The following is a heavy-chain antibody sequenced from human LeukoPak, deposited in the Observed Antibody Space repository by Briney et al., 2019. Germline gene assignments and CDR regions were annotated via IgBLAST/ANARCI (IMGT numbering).Heavy chain of an antibody. CDR2: ISPNSGGT. V-gene: IGHV1-2*02. J-gene: IGHJ5*02. CDR3: ARSNIATRRGGNWFDP. CDR1: GYTLTDYY. D-gene: IGHD6-6*01. Sequence: ASVTVSCKASGYTLTDYYMHWVRQAPGQGLEWMGWISPNSGGTNYAQTFQGRVTMTRDTSVSTAYMGLSSLRSDDTAVYYCARSNIATRRGGNWFDPWGQGTLVTVS.